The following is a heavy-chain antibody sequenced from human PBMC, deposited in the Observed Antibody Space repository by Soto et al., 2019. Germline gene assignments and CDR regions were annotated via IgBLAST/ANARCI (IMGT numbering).Heavy chain of an antibody. CDR3: AREVDDYSNYYYYYMDV. J-gene: IGHJ6*03. V-gene: IGHV3-66*01. CDR1: GFTVSSNY. D-gene: IGHD4-4*01. CDR2: IYSGGST. Sequence: EGSLSLSCAASGFTVSSNYMSWVRQAPGKGLEWVSVIYSGGSTYYADSVKGRFTISRDNSKNTLYLQMNSLRAEDTAVYYCAREVDDYSNYYYYYMDVWGKGTTVTVSS.